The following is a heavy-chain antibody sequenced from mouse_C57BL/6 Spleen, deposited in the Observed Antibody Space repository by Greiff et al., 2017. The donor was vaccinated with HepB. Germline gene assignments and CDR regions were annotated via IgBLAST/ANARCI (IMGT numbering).Heavy chain of an antibody. D-gene: IGHD1-1*01. J-gene: IGHJ2*01. CDR3: AREYYGSSEGNY. V-gene: IGHV1-80*01. CDR1: GYAFSSYW. Sequence: QVQLQQSGAELVKPGASVKISCKASGYAFSSYWMNWVKQRPGKGLEWIGQIYPGDGDTNYNGKFKGKATLTADKSSSTAYMQLSSLTSEDSAVYFCAREYYGSSEGNYWGQGTTLTVSS. CDR2: IYPGDGDT.